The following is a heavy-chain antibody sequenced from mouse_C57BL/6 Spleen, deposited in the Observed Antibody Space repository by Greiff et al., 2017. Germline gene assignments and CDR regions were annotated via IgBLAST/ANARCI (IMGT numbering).Heavy chain of an antibody. D-gene: IGHD2-10*02. Sequence: VQGVESGPELVKPGASVKISCKASGYAFRSSWMNWVKQRPGKGLAWIGRIYPGDGDTNYNGKFKGKATLTADKSSSTAYMQLSSLTSEDSAVYFCARQGYGKGTFAYWGQGTLVTVSA. CDR1: GYAFRSSW. CDR2: IYPGDGDT. CDR3: ARQGYGKGTFAY. J-gene: IGHJ3*01. V-gene: IGHV1-82*01.